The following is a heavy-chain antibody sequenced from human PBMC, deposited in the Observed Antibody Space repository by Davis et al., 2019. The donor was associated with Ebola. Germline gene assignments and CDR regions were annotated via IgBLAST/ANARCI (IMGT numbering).Heavy chain of an antibody. J-gene: IGHJ4*02. CDR3: ARKTHFDY. Sequence: GGSLRLSCAASGFTFSSYVMHWVRQAPGKGLEWVAVISYDGSNKYYADSVKGRFTISRDNSKNTLYLQMNSLRAEDTAVYYCARKTHFDYWGQGTLVTVSS. D-gene: IGHD4-23*01. V-gene: IGHV3-30-3*01. CDR1: GFTFSSYV. CDR2: ISYDGSNK.